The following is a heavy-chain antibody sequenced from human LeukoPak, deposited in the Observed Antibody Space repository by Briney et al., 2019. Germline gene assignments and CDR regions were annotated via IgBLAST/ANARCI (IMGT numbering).Heavy chain of an antibody. CDR2: IIPIFRTA. CDR1: GGTFSSYA. V-gene: IGHV1-69*13. D-gene: IGHD3-10*01. Sequence: SVKVSCKASGGTFSSYAISWVRQAPGQGVEWMGGIIPIFRTAKYAQKFKGSVKITADESTSTAYMEMSSLRSEDTAVYYCARDRSDYYHDFDIWGQGTMVTVSS. CDR3: ARDRSDYYHDFDI. J-gene: IGHJ3*02.